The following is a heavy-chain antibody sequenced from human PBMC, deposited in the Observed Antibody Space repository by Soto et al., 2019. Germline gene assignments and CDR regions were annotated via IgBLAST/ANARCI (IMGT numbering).Heavy chain of an antibody. Sequence: AVKVSCKASGGTFSSYAISWVRQAPGQGLDCMGGIIPIFGTANYAQKFQGRVTITADESTSTAYMELSSLRSEDTAVYYCARSDSSGDYFAGGYWGQGTLVTSPQ. D-gene: IGHD3-22*01. J-gene: IGHJ4*02. V-gene: IGHV1-69*13. CDR1: GGTFSSYA. CDR3: ARSDSSGDYFAGGY. CDR2: IIPIFGTA.